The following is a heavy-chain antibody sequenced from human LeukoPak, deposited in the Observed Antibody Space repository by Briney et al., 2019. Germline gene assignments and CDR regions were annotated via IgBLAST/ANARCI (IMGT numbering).Heavy chain of an antibody. Sequence: GGSLRLSCTASGFTFGDYAMSWVRQAPGKGLEWVGFIRSKAYGGTTEYAASVKGRFTISRDDSKSIAYLQMNSLKTEDTAVYYCTIARRRSPAFDIWGQGTMVTVSS. CDR1: GFTFGDYA. J-gene: IGHJ3*02. V-gene: IGHV3-49*04. CDR3: TIARRRSPAFDI. CDR2: IRSKAYGGTT.